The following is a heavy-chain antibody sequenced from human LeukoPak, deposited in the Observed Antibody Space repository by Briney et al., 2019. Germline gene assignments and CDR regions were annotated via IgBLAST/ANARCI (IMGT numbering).Heavy chain of an antibody. CDR2: IKNNGGGT. Sequence: GGSLRLSCAASGFTFSTYAMHWVRQAPGKGLEYVSAIKNNGGGTYYASSVQGRFTVSRDNSSSTLYLQMDSLRPGDMAIYYCARVQSTVRGIQGPFDLWGQGTLVTVS. J-gene: IGHJ4*02. CDR1: GFTFSTYA. D-gene: IGHD3-10*01. V-gene: IGHV3-64*01. CDR3: ARVQSTVRGIQGPFDL.